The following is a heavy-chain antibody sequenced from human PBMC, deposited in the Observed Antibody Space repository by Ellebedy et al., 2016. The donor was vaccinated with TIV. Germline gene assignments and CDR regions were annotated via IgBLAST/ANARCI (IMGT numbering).Heavy chain of an antibody. Sequence: GESLKISCAASGFTFSSFWMHWFRQAPGKGLVWVSRINVNGTSTTYADSVKGRFTISRDNSKNTLYLQMNSLRAEDTAVYYCAKGEVVTTIGAFDIWGQGTMVTVSS. CDR2: INVNGTST. J-gene: IGHJ3*02. CDR1: GFTFSSFW. D-gene: IGHD2-21*02. V-gene: IGHV3-74*01. CDR3: AKGEVVTTIGAFDI.